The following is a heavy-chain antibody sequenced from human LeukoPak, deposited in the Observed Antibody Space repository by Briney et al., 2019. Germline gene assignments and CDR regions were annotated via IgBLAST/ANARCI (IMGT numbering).Heavy chain of an antibody. J-gene: IGHJ6*02. CDR2: VNRDGSET. CDR1: GFALSSHW. CDR3: ARNNGMDV. Sequence: GGSLRLSCAASGFALSSHWMTWVRQVPGRGPEWVANVNRDGSETYYLDSVKGRFTISKDNAKNSLYLQMNSPRAEDTALYHCARNNGMDVWGQGTTVIVSS. V-gene: IGHV3-7*03.